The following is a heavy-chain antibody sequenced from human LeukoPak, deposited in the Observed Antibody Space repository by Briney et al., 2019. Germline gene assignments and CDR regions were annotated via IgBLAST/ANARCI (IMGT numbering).Heavy chain of an antibody. CDR3: ARHPAGTLVPFDY. Sequence: PGGSLRLSCAASGFTFSSYSMNWVRQAPGKGLEWVSSISSSSSYIYYADSVKGRFTISRDNAKNSLYLQMNSLRAEDTAVYYCARHPAGTLVPFDYWGQGTLGTVSS. V-gene: IGHV3-21*01. CDR2: ISSSSSYI. CDR1: GFTFSSYS. D-gene: IGHD6-13*01. J-gene: IGHJ4*02.